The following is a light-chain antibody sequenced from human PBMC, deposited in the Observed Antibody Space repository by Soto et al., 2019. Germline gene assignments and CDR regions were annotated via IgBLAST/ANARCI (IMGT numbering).Light chain of an antibody. V-gene: IGKV1-5*03. CDR3: QQYNSYPFT. J-gene: IGKJ3*01. CDR1: QSISSW. CDR2: KAS. Sequence: QSPSTLSASVGDRVTITCRASQSISSWLAWYQQKPGKAPKLLIYKASSLESGVPSRFSGSGSGTEFTLTISSLQPDDFATYYCQQYNSYPFTFGPGTKVDIK.